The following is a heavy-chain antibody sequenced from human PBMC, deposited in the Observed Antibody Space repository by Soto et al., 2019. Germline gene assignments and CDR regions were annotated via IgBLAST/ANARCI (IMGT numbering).Heavy chain of an antibody. Sequence: ASVKVSCKASGYRFTDYYMHWVRQAPGQGLEWMGIINPSGGSTSYAQKFQGRVTMTRDTSTSTVYMELSSLRSEDTAVYYCARAHYGSGSRKNGMVVWGQGTTVTVSS. J-gene: IGHJ6*02. CDR1: GYRFTDYY. D-gene: IGHD3-10*01. CDR3: ARAHYGSGSRKNGMVV. CDR2: INPSGGST. V-gene: IGHV1-46*03.